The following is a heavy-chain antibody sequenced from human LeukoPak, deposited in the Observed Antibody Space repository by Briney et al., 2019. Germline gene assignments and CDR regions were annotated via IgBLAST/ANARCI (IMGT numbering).Heavy chain of an antibody. D-gene: IGHD3-10*01. CDR2: IGTDSSTM. J-gene: IGHJ4*02. Sequence: GGSLRLSCAASGFTFNTYEMHWVRQAPGKGLEWVSYIGTDSSTMYYADSVKGRFTISQDIARNSMYLQMNSLRAEDTAFYYCAREGSSLGSSGSGSQYNFDYWGQGILVTVSS. CDR1: GFTFNTYE. CDR3: AREGSSLGSSGSGSQYNFDY. V-gene: IGHV3-48*03.